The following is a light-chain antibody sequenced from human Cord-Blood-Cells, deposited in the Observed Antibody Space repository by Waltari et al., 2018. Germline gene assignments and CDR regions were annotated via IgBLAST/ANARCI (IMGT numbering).Light chain of an antibody. CDR2: WAS. CDR3: QQYYSTLT. Sequence: DIVMTQSPDSLAVSLGERATINCKSSQSVLYSSTNKNSLAWYQQKPGQPPKLRIYWASTRESGVPDRFSGSGSGTDFTLTISSLQAEDVAVYYCQQYYSTLTFGGGTKVEIK. J-gene: IGKJ4*01. V-gene: IGKV4-1*01. CDR1: QSVLYSSTNKNS.